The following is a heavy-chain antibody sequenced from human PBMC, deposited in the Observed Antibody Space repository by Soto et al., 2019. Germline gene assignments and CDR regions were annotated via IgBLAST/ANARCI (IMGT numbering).Heavy chain of an antibody. D-gene: IGHD1-26*01. Sequence: SVKVSCKASGGTFSRYGFIWVREVPGQGLEWMGGIIPVSGTANYALKFQGRVTITVDRVTSTGYMELTSLRSDDTAVYFCASTGEAPEGDESGRGDAFDIWGQGTKVTVSS. CDR2: IIPVSGTA. CDR3: ASTGEAPEGDESGRGDAFDI. CDR1: GGTFSRYG. V-gene: IGHV1-69*06. J-gene: IGHJ3*02.